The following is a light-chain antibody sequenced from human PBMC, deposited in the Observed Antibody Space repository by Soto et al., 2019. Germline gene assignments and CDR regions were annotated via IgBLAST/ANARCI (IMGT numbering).Light chain of an antibody. V-gene: IGLV2-14*03. CDR2: NVN. J-gene: IGLJ2*01. Sequence: QAVVTQPASVSGSPGQSITISCTGTSSDVGAYSYVSWYQQHPGKAPKLVIHNVNKRPSGVSNRFSGSKSGNTASLTISGLQAEDEADYYCSSYTSSGTLVFGGGTKLTVL. CDR3: SSYTSSGTLV. CDR1: SSDVGAYSY.